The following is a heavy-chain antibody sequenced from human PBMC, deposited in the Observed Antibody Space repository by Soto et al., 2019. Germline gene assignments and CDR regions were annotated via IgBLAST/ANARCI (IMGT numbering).Heavy chain of an antibody. Sequence: PVGSLRLSCAASGFTFSSYGMHWVRQAPGKGLEWVAVIWYDGSNKYYADSVKGRFTISRDNSKNTLYLQMNSLRAEDTAVYYCARDQIVAVPAATHYYYYYGMDVWGQGTTVTVSS. CDR1: GFTFSSYG. V-gene: IGHV3-33*01. D-gene: IGHD2-2*01. CDR2: IWYDGSNK. CDR3: ARDQIVAVPAATHYYYYYGMDV. J-gene: IGHJ6*02.